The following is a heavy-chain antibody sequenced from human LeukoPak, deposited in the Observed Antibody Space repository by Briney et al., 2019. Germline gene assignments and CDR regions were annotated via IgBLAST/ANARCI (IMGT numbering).Heavy chain of an antibody. D-gene: IGHD3-22*01. J-gene: IGHJ4*02. CDR2: ISGDGGST. Sequence: PGGSLRLSCAASGFTFDDYAMHWLRHAPGKGLEWVSLISGDGGSTYYADSVKGRFTISRDNSKNSLYLQMNSLRTEDTAFYYCAKDYYDSSGYDYLKGGWGQGTLVTVSS. CDR1: GFTFDDYA. V-gene: IGHV3-43*02. CDR3: AKDYYDSSGYDYLKGG.